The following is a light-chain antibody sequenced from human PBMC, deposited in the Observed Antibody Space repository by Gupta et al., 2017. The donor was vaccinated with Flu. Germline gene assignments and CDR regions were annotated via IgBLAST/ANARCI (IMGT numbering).Light chain of an antibody. CDR1: ESVRGC. V-gene: IGKV3-11*01. J-gene: IGKJ1*01. Sequence: EVVLTQSPVTLSLSPGERATLSCRASESVRGCLAWYQQRPGQAPRLLIYGISNRASGIPARFSGSGSGTDFTLTMSGLEPEDFAVYYCQQCGSWPTFGQGTKVEIK. CDR3: QQCGSWPT. CDR2: GIS.